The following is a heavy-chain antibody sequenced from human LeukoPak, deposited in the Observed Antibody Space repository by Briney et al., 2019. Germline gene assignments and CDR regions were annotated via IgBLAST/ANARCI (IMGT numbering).Heavy chain of an antibody. V-gene: IGHV3-33*08. CDR2: IWYDGSNK. D-gene: IGHD3-22*01. J-gene: IGHJ4*02. CDR3: AREDSSGRYYFDY. CDR1: GFSFSDYT. Sequence: GGSLRLSCVASGFSFSDYTMTWVRQAPGKGLEWVAVIWYDGSNKYYADSVKGRFTISRDNSKNTLYLQMNSLRAEDTAVYYCAREDSSGRYYFDYWGQGTLVTVSS.